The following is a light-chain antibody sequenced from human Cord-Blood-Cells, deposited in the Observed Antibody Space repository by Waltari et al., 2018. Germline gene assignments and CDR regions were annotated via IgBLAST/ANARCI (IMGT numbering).Light chain of an antibody. CDR2: EVS. V-gene: IGLV2-14*01. Sequence: SALIKHASVSGSLGQSITYSCTETSSDVGRFHKASWYQQHPRKAPKLMIYEVSNRPSGVSNRFSGSKSGNTASLTISGLQAEDEADYYCSSYTSSSTYVFGTGTKVTVL. CDR3: SSYTSSSTYV. CDR1: SSDVGRFHK. J-gene: IGLJ1*01.